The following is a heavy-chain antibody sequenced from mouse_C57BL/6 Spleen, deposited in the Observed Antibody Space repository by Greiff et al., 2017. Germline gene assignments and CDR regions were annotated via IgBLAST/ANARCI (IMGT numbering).Heavy chain of an antibody. V-gene: IGHV1-50*01. CDR2: ISPSDSNI. Sequence: VQLLQPGAELVKPGASLKLSCPASGFTFTSYWMQWVQQAPGQGLEWIGDISPSDSNINYKHKLKGKVTISVDTSTSTVYLQISSLTSEDSAVYYCARSRYDGTPCAMDYWGKGTSVTVSS. CDR3: ARSRYDGTPCAMDY. J-gene: IGHJ4*01. CDR1: GFTFTSYW. D-gene: IGHD2-3*01.